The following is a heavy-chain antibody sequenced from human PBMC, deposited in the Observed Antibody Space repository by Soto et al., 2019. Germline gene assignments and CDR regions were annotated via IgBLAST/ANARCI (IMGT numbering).Heavy chain of an antibody. J-gene: IGHJ4*02. CDR3: AREALDQDYYDSSGYWPVDY. Sequence: GGSLRLSCAASGFTFSSYGMHWVRQAPGKGLEWVAVIWYDGSNKYYADSVKGRFTISRDNSKNTLYLQMNSLRAEDTAVYYCAREALDQDYYDSSGYWPVDYWGQGTLVTVSS. CDR2: IWYDGSNK. V-gene: IGHV3-33*01. D-gene: IGHD3-22*01. CDR1: GFTFSSYG.